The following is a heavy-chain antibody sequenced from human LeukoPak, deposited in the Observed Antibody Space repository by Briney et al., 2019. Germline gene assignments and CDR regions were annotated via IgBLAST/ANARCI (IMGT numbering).Heavy chain of an antibody. D-gene: IGHD6-19*01. CDR2: ISSSSSYI. CDR3: ARDYFPVAGTKAGFDP. J-gene: IGHJ5*02. CDR1: GFTFSSYS. V-gene: IGHV3-21*01. Sequence: KPVGSLRLSCAASGFTFSSYSMNWVRQAPGKGLEWVSSISSSSSYIYYADSVKGRFTISRDNAKNSLYLQMNSLRAEDTAVYYCARDYFPVAGTKAGFDPWGQGTLVTVSS.